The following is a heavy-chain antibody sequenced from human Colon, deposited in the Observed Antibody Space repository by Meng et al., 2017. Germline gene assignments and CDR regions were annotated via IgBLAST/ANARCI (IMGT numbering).Heavy chain of an antibody. D-gene: IGHD5-12*01. J-gene: IGHJ4*01. CDR3: ARGLGGYENDY. CDR1: GDSVSSNRAV. V-gene: IGHV6-1*01. Sequence: QLQQSGPGLVKPSQTLSLTCAISGDSVSSNRAVWNWIRQSPSRGLEWLGRTYYRSQWYSDYAPCVQGRIAVNPDTSKNEFSLQLNSVTSDDTAVYYCARGLGGYENDYWGQGRLVTVSS. CDR2: TYYRSQWYS.